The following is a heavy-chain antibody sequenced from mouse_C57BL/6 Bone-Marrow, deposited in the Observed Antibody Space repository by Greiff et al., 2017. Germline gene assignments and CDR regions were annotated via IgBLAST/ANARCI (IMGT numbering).Heavy chain of an antibody. CDR3: ARERCVLRGFDY. V-gene: IGHV1-81*01. Sequence: QVQLQQSGAELARPGASVKLSCKASGYTFTSSGISWVKQRTGQGLEWIGEISPRSGNTYYNEKFKGKATLTADKSSSTAYMELRSLTSEDAAVYFCARERCVLRGFDYWGQGTTLTVSS. CDR2: ISPRSGNT. CDR1: GYTFTSSG. J-gene: IGHJ2*01.